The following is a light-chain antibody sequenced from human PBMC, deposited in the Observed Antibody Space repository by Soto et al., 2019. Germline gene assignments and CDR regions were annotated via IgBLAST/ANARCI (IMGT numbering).Light chain of an antibody. CDR2: EVT. V-gene: IGLV2-23*02. CDR1: SSDVGSYNL. Sequence: QSALTQPASVSGSPGQSITISCTGTSSDVGSYNLVSWYQQHPGKAHKLMIYEVTKRPSGISNRFSGSKSGNTASLTISGLQAEDEADDYCCSYVGSSPPYVMFGGGTKLTVL. J-gene: IGLJ3*02. CDR3: CSYVGSSPPYVM.